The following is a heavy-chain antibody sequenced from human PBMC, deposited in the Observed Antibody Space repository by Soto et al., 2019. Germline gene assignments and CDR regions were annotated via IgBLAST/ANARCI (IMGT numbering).Heavy chain of an antibody. J-gene: IGHJ4*02. Sequence: QVQLVQSGAEVKKPGASVKVSCKASGYTFTSYGITWVRQAPGQGLDWMGWINTYDGNTNFAQKFQGRVTMTTDISTSTVYMELRSLTSDDTAVYYCARGYSSSSRGDYWGQGTLVTVSS. CDR3: ARGYSSSSRGDY. V-gene: IGHV1-18*01. CDR1: GYTFTSYG. D-gene: IGHD6-6*01. CDR2: INTYDGNT.